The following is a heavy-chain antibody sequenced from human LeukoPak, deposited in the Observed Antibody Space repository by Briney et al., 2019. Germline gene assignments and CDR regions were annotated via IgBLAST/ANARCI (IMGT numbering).Heavy chain of an antibody. CDR2: ISGSGGST. J-gene: IGHJ4*02. CDR3: AKDYGPLSSY. Sequence: GGSLRLSCGVSGFTFSNSAMSWVPQAPGNGLEWVSAISGSGGSTYYADSVKGRFTISRDNSKNTLYLQMNSLRAEDTAVYYCAKDYGPLSSYWGQGILVTVSS. CDR1: GFTFSNSA. D-gene: IGHD4-17*01. V-gene: IGHV3-23*01.